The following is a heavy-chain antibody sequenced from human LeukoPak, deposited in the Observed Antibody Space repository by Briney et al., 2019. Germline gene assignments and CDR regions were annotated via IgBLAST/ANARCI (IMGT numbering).Heavy chain of an antibody. CDR3: ARYASGSYWFDP. CDR1: GGSISSTSYH. Sequence: PSETLSLTCTVSGGSISSTSYHWAWIRQPPGKGLEWIATVYYTGSAYYNPSLKSRVTISVNTSKSQFFLKLSSVTTADTALYYCARYASGSYWFDPWGQGTLVTVSS. J-gene: IGHJ5*02. CDR2: VYYTGSA. V-gene: IGHV4-39*01. D-gene: IGHD3-10*01.